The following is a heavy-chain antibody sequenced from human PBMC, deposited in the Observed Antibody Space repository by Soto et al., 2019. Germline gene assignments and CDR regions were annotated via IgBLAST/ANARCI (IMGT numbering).Heavy chain of an antibody. J-gene: IGHJ5*02. CDR1: GGSIISGDYY. CDR2: IYYSGST. D-gene: IGHD4-17*01. CDR3: ARDLETTAWFDP. Sequence: SETLSLTCTFSGGSIISGDYYWSWIRQPPGKGLEWIGYIYYSGSTYYNPSLKSRVTISVDTSKNQFSLKLSSVTAADTAVYYCARDLETTAWFDPWGQGTLVTVSS. V-gene: IGHV4-30-4*01.